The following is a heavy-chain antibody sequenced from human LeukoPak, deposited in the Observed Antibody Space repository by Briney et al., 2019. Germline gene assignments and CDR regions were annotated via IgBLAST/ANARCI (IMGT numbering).Heavy chain of an antibody. CDR3: ARDFSVAVVPGPFDS. V-gene: IGHV3-33*01. CDR1: GFTFSSYG. J-gene: IGHJ4*02. D-gene: IGHD2-21*01. Sequence: GGSLRLSCAASGFTFSSYGMHWDRQAPGKGLEWVAGIWYDGSNKYYADSVKGRFTISRDNSKNTLSLQLNSLRAEDTAVYYCARDFSVAVVPGPFDSWGQGTLVTVSS. CDR2: IWYDGSNK.